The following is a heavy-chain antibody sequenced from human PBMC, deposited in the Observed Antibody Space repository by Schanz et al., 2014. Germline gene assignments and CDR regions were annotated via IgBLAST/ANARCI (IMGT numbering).Heavy chain of an antibody. J-gene: IGHJ6*02. CDR3: ARLGVGDKAYYYYGTDA. V-gene: IGHV4-34*01. CDR2: IHHSGSI. Sequence: QVQLQQWGAGLLKPSETLSLTCAVYGGPFSGYFWSWIRQSPGKGLQWIEEIHHSGSIIYNPSLRSGVTISMDTSKNQFFLKVTSVTAADTAVYYCARLGVGDKAYYYYGTDAWGQGTTVLVSS. D-gene: IGHD1-26*01. CDR1: GGPFSGYF.